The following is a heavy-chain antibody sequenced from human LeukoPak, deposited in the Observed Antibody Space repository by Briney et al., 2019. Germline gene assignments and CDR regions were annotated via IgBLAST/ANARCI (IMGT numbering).Heavy chain of an antibody. CDR3: ARDRVAGITMSYHFYYGMDV. V-gene: IGHV4-30-2*01. Sequence: SQTLSLTCTVSGGSISSGGYYWSWIRQPPGKGLEWIGYIYHSGSTYYNPSLKSRVTISVDRSKNQFSLKLSSVTAADTAVYYCARDRVAGITMSYHFYYGMDVWGQGTAVIVSS. CDR1: GGSISSGGYY. D-gene: IGHD3-10*02. J-gene: IGHJ6*02. CDR2: IYHSGST.